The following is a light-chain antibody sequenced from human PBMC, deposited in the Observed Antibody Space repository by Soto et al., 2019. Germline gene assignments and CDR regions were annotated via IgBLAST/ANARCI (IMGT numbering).Light chain of an antibody. Sequence: DIHMTQSPSSVSASVGDRVTITCRASQGISSWLAWYQQKPGKAPKLLIYAASSLQSGVPSRFSGSGSGTDFTLTISRLENQDFAVYYCQQYGSSTWTFGQGTKVDIK. J-gene: IGKJ1*01. CDR3: QQYGSSTWT. CDR2: AAS. V-gene: IGKV1-12*01. CDR1: QGISSW.